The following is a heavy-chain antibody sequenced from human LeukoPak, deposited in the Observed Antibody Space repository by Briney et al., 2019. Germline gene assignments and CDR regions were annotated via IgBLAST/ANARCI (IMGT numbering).Heavy chain of an antibody. D-gene: IGHD6-19*01. CDR1: AFTFSHYA. V-gene: IGHV3-30-3*01. CDR3: AGAELAGTGGDY. Sequence: GGSLRLSCAASAFTFSHYAMQWVRQAPGKGLEWLTVISYDGTNKYYADSVKGRFTISRDNSKNTLYLQMNSLRVEDTAVYYCAGAELAGTGGDYWGQGTLVTVSS. CDR2: ISYDGTNK. J-gene: IGHJ4*02.